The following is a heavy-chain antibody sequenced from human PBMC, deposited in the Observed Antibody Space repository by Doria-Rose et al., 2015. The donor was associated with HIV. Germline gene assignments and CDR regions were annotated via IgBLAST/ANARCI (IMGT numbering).Heavy chain of an antibody. CDR3: ARIKSSRWYHKYYLDF. J-gene: IGHJ4*02. Sequence: QVTLKESGPVLVKPTETLTLTCTVSGVSLSSPGMGVSWIRQPPGKALEWLANNFSDDERSYKTSLKSRLTISRGISKSQVVLTMTDMDPVDTATYYCARIKSSRWYHKYYLDFWGQGTLVIVSA. CDR1: GVSLSSPGMG. D-gene: IGHD6-13*01. CDR2: NFSDDER. V-gene: IGHV2-26*01.